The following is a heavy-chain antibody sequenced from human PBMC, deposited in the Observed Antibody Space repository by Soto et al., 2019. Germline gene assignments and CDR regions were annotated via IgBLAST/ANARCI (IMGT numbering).Heavy chain of an antibody. Sequence: PSETLSLTCAVYGGSFSGYYWSWIRQPPGKGLEWIGEINHSGSTNYNPSLKSRVTISVDTSKNQFSLKLTSVTAADTAVYYCARGDSSSWYYYYYGMDVWGQGTTVTVS. J-gene: IGHJ6*02. V-gene: IGHV4-34*01. D-gene: IGHD6-13*01. CDR1: GGSFSGYY. CDR3: ARGDSSSWYYYYYGMDV. CDR2: INHSGST.